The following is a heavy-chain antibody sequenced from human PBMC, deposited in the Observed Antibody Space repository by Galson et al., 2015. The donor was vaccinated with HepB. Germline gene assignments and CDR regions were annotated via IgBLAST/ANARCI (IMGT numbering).Heavy chain of an antibody. D-gene: IGHD4-23*01. J-gene: IGHJ4*02. Sequence: SLRLSCAASGFTFSSYGMHWVRQAPGKGLEWVAVISYDGSNKYYADSVKGRFTISRDNSKNTLYLRMNSLRAEDTAVYYCAKDLYGGNSGFVFDYWGQGTLVTVSS. CDR1: GFTFSSYG. CDR2: ISYDGSNK. CDR3: AKDLYGGNSGFVFDY. V-gene: IGHV3-30*18.